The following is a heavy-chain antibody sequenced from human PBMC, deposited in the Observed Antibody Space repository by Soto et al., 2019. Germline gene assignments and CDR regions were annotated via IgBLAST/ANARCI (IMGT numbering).Heavy chain of an antibody. V-gene: IGHV3-11*05. D-gene: IGHD3-10*01. Sequence: QVQLVESGGGLVKPGGSLRLSCAASGFTFSDYYMSWIRQAPGKGLEWVSYISSSSSYTNYADSVKGRFTISRDNAKNXLYLQMNCLRAEDTAVYYCAREVPVVRGVKLVPDYWGQGTLVTVSS. CDR2: ISSSSSYT. CDR1: GFTFSDYY. J-gene: IGHJ4*02. CDR3: AREVPVVRGVKLVPDY.